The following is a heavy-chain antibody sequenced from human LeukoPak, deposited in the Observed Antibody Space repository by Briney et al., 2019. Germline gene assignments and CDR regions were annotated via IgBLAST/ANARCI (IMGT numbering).Heavy chain of an antibody. J-gene: IGHJ6*03. CDR3: VRGSLFNGNVDYYYMDV. D-gene: IGHD2-8*01. CDR2: IYYSGST. V-gene: IGHV4-59*01. CDR1: GGSISSYY. Sequence: SETLSLTCTVSGGSISSYYWSWVRQPPGKGLEWIGYIYYSGSTNYNPSLKSRVTISVDTSKNQFSLKLSSVTAADTAVYYCVRGSLFNGNVDYYYMDVWGKGTTVAVSS.